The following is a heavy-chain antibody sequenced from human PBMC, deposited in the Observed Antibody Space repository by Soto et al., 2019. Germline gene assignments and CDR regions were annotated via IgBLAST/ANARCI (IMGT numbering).Heavy chain of an antibody. CDR2: IHYRGVT. Sequence: SETLSLTCTVSGGSISSSSYFWGWIRQPPGKGLEWIGNIHYRGVTYYNASLKSRVTISVDTSKNQFSLKLSSVTAADSAVYSCARGIGYYFDSWGQGTLVTV. D-gene: IGHD5-12*01. J-gene: IGHJ4*02. CDR3: ARGIGYYFDS. V-gene: IGHV4-39*01. CDR1: GGSISSSSYF.